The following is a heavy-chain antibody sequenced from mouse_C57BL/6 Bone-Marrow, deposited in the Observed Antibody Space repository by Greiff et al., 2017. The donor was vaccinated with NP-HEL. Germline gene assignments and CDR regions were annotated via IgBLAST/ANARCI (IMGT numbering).Heavy chain of an antibody. Sequence: EVQLQQSGAELVRPGASVKLSCTASGFNIKDDYMHWVKQRPEQGLEWLGWIDPENGDTEYASKFQGMATITADTSSTTAYLQLSSLTSEDTAVYYCTTNYYGHRGYYAMDYWGQGTSVTVSS. CDR3: TTNYYGHRGYYAMDY. D-gene: IGHD2-1*01. J-gene: IGHJ4*01. V-gene: IGHV14-4*01. CDR2: IDPENGDT. CDR1: GFNIKDDY.